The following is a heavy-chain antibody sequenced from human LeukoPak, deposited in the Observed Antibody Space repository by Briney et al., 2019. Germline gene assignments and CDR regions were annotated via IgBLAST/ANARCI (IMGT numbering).Heavy chain of an antibody. CDR2: IYYSGST. Sequence: SETLSLTCTVSGGSISSSSYYWGWIRQPPGKGLEWIGSIYYSGSTYYNPSLKSRVTISVDTSKNQFSLKLSSVTAADTAVYYCARSKIFWSGYQDWYFDLWGRGTLVTVSS. D-gene: IGHD3-3*01. V-gene: IGHV4-39*07. J-gene: IGHJ2*01. CDR3: ARSKIFWSGYQDWYFDL. CDR1: GGSISSSSYY.